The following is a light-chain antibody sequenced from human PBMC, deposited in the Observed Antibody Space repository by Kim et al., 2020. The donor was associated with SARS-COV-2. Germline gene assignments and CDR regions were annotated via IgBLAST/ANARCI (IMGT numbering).Light chain of an antibody. CDR3: QQCKGAPWT. J-gene: IGKJ1*01. V-gene: IGKV1-27*01. CDR2: AAS. CDR1: QGISNY. Sequence: ASVGDRVTITCRASQGISNYLAWYQQTPGKVPKLLIYAASALRSGVPSRFSGSGSGTDFTLTITSLQPVDVAVYYCQQCKGAPWTFGHGTKVDIK.